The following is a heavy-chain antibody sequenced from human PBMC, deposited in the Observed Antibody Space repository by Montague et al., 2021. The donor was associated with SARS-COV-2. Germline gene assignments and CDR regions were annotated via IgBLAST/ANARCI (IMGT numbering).Heavy chain of an antibody. J-gene: IGHJ2*01. CDR2: IYSSGST. CDR1: GGSINTGGYY. Sequence: TLSLTCSVSGGSINTGGYYWNWIRQSAGKGLEWIRRIYSSGSTNSRPSLKSRVTISLDTSKNQFSLWLSSVTAADTAVYYCARDPGYTSFTRWYFDLWGPGTLVTVSS. D-gene: IGHD5-18*01. V-gene: IGHV4-61*02. CDR3: ARDPGYTSFTRWYFDL.